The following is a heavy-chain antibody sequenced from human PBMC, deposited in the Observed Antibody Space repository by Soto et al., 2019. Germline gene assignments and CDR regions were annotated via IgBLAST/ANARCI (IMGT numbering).Heavy chain of an antibody. J-gene: IGHJ5*02. Sequence: PGGSLTLSCAASGFTFSSYEMNWVRQAPGKGLEWVSSISSSASTIYYADSVKGRFTISRDNAKNSLYLQMNSLRAEDTAVYYCARDNERFLEWFPRGGWFDPWGQGTLVTVSS. CDR2: ISSSASTI. D-gene: IGHD3-3*01. CDR1: GFTFSSYE. CDR3: ARDNERFLEWFPRGGWFDP. V-gene: IGHV3-48*03.